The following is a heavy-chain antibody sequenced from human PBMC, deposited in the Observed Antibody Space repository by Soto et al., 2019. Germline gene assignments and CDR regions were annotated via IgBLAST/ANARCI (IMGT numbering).Heavy chain of an antibody. V-gene: IGHV5-51*01. D-gene: IGHD3-22*01. Sequence: GESLKISCKGSGYSFTSYWIAWVRQMPGKGLEWMGIIYPDDSDTRHSPSFQRQVTISADKSISTAFLQWSSLKASDTAMYYCARHSSGFAAFDIWGQGTMVTVSS. CDR1: GYSFTSYW. CDR2: IYPDDSDT. J-gene: IGHJ3*02. CDR3: ARHSSGFAAFDI.